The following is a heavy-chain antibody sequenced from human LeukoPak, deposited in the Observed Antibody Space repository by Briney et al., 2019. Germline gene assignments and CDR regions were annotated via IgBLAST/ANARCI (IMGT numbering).Heavy chain of an antibody. J-gene: IGHJ6*02. Sequence: GASVKVSCKASGYTFTSYGISWVRQAPGQELEWMGWISAYNGNTNYAQKLQGRVAMTTDTSTSTAYMELRSLRSDDTAVYYCARDGTMIVPYGMDVWGQGTTVTVSS. CDR3: ARDGTMIVPYGMDV. V-gene: IGHV1-18*01. D-gene: IGHD3-22*01. CDR2: ISAYNGNT. CDR1: GYTFTSYG.